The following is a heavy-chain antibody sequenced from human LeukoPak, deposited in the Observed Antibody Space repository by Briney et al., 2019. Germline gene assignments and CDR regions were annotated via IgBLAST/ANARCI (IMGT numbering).Heavy chain of an antibody. CDR2: IWYDGSSK. J-gene: IGHJ4*02. V-gene: IGHV3-33*06. Sequence: PGRSLRLSCAASGFTFSSYGMHWVRQAPGKGLEWVAVIWYDGSSKYYADSVKGRFTISRDNSKNTLYLQMNSLRAEDTAVYYCAKDAGGIAVAGTFPDYWGQGTLVTVSS. CDR1: GFTFSSYG. CDR3: AKDAGGIAVAGTFPDY. D-gene: IGHD6-19*01.